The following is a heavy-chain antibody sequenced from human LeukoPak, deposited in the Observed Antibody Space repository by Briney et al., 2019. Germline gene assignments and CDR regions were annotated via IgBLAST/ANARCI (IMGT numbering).Heavy chain of an antibody. Sequence: GGSLRLSCAGSGFTFINYWMSWVRQAPGKGLEWVSVIYSGGSTYYADSVKGRFTISRDNSKNTLYLQMNSLRAEDTAVYYCARDFSYGGLDYWGQGTLVTVSS. CDR3: ARDFSYGGLDY. CDR2: IYSGGST. CDR1: GFTFINYW. D-gene: IGHD4/OR15-4a*01. J-gene: IGHJ4*02. V-gene: IGHV3-53*01.